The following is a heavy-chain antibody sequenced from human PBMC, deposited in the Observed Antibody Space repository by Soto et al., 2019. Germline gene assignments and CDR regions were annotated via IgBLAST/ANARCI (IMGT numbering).Heavy chain of an antibody. CDR3: ARGGEADYCSGGSCYSGSFCYYYGMDV. Sequence: ASVKVSCKASGYTFTSYYMHWVRQAPGQGLEWMGIINPSGGSTSYAQKFQGRVTMTRDTSTSTVYMELSSLRSEDTAVYYCARGGEADYCSGGSCYSGSFCYYYGMDVWGQGTTVTVSS. D-gene: IGHD2-15*01. CDR1: GYTFTSYY. V-gene: IGHV1-46*01. CDR2: INPSGGST. J-gene: IGHJ6*02.